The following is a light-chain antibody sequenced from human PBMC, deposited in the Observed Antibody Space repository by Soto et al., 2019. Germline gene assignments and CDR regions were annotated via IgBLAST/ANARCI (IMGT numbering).Light chain of an antibody. CDR2: QSS. Sequence: DIQMTQSPSTLSASVGDKVTITCRASQSISIWLAWYQQKPGKAPNLLIYQSSTLESGVPSRFSGSGSETEFTFTISSLQPDDFATYYCQQYNNYSGAFGQGTKVEI. CDR3: QQYNNYSGA. J-gene: IGKJ1*01. CDR1: QSISIW. V-gene: IGKV1-5*03.